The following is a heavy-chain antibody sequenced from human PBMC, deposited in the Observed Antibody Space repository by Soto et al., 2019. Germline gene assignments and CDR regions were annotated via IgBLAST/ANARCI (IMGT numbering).Heavy chain of an antibody. Sequence: GSLRLSCAASGFTFSSYAMHWVRQAPGKGLEYVSAISSNGGSTYCANSVKGRFTISRDNAKNSLYLQMNSLRAEDTAVYYCARDRYSYYDFWSGSLPYYYYGMDVWGQGTTVTVSS. D-gene: IGHD3-3*01. CDR2: ISSNGGST. CDR1: GFTFSSYA. CDR3: ARDRYSYYDFWSGSLPYYYYGMDV. J-gene: IGHJ6*02. V-gene: IGHV3-64*01.